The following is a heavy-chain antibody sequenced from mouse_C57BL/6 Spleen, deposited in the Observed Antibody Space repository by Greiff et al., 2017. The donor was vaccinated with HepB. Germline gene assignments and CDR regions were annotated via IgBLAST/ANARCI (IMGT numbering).Heavy chain of an antibody. V-gene: IGHV3-6*01. J-gene: IGHJ2*01. CDR1: GYSITSGYY. CDR2: ISYDGSN. D-gene: IGHD4-1*01. CDR3: AHTGWDEYYFDC. Sequence: EVQLQESGPGLVKPSQSLSLTCPVTGYSITSGYYWHWIRQFPGNKLEWMGYISYDGSNNYNPAIKNRISITRDTSKNQLFLKLNSVTTEDTDTYYCAHTGWDEYYFDCWGNGATLTVAS.